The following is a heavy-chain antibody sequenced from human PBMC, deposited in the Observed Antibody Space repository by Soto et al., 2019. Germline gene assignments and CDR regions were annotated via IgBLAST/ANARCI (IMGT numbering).Heavy chain of an antibody. V-gene: IGHV3-21*01. CDR1: GFTFSSYS. D-gene: IGHD3-10*01. CDR3: ARAAAGSVDV. CDR2: ISSSSSYI. Sequence: EVQLVESGGGLVKPGGSLRLSCAASGFTFSSYSMNWVRQAPGKGLEWVSSISSSSSYIYSADSLKGRFTISRDNAKNSLYLQMNSLRAEDTAVYYCARAAAGSVDVWGQGTKVTVSS. J-gene: IGHJ6*02.